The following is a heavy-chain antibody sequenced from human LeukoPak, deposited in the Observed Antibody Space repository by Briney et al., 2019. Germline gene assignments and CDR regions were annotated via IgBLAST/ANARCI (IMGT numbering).Heavy chain of an antibody. CDR1: GFTFSSYA. J-gene: IGHJ3*02. CDR3: AKEGYCTDGVCYDAFDI. D-gene: IGHD2-8*01. CDR2: ISGSGGST. V-gene: IGHV3-23*01. Sequence: GGSLRLSCAASGFTFSSYAMSWVRQAPGKGLEWVSAISGSGGSTYYADSVKGRFTISRDNSKNTLYLQMNSLRAEDTAVYCCAKEGYCTDGVCYDAFDIWSQGTVVTVSS.